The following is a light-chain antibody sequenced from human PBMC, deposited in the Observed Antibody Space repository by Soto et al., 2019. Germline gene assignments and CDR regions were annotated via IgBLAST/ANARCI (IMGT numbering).Light chain of an antibody. Sequence: IVLTQSPGTLSLSPGERATLSCRASQSVITDYLAWYQQKPGQAPRLLIYGASARATGVPDRFSGSGSGTNFTLTISSLQPEDFATYYCQQLNSYPLTFGGGTKVEIK. CDR3: QQLNSYPLT. CDR1: QSVITDY. J-gene: IGKJ4*01. V-gene: IGKV3-20*01. CDR2: GAS.